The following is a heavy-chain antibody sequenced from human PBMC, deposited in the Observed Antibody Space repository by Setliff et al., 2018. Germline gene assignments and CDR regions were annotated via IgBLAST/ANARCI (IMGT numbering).Heavy chain of an antibody. CDR3: ARPLEESFGGVRDSDAFDV. CDR2: IPYTGST. Sequence: NPSETLSLTCSVSGDSIFDNYWSWIRQSPGRGLEWIAYIPYTGSTHFNPSLKSRVAISVDTSKNLLSLRVNSVTATDTAVYYCARPLEESFGGVRDSDAFDVWGQGTMVTVS. D-gene: IGHD3-16*01. V-gene: IGHV4-59*08. CDR1: GDSIFDNY. J-gene: IGHJ3*01.